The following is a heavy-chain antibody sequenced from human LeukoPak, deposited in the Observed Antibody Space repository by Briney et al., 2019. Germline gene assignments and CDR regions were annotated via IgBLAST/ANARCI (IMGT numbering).Heavy chain of an antibody. Sequence: SETLSLTCTVSGGSISSGGYYWSWIRHHPGKGLEWIGYIYYSGSTYYNPSLKSRVTISVDTSKDQFSLKLSSVTAADTAVYYCARDLDSSTGYFDLWGRGTLVTVSS. CDR2: IYYSGST. J-gene: IGHJ2*01. V-gene: IGHV4-31*03. D-gene: IGHD6-13*01. CDR3: ARDLDSSTGYFDL. CDR1: GGSISSGGYY.